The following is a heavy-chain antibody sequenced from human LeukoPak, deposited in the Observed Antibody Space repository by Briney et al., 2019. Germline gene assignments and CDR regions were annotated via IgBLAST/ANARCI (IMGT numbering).Heavy chain of an antibody. D-gene: IGHD5-12*01. CDR2: LTDSGDAT. CDR1: GFTFSHYA. Sequence: SGGSLRLSCAVSGFTFSHYAMSWVRHEPGTGMEWLGSLTDSGDATYYADSVKGRLTISRDNSNSTLYLHISGLRDEDTAVYYCARGYSHNSGGWLDPWGQGTLVTVSS. V-gene: IGHV3-23*01. J-gene: IGHJ5*02. CDR3: ARGYSHNSGGWLDP.